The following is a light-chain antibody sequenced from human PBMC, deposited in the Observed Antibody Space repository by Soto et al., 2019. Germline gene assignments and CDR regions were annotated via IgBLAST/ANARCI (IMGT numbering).Light chain of an antibody. CDR1: QSISSY. CDR3: LQDYNYPLT. Sequence: IQMTQSPSSLSSSVGDRVTITCRASQSISSYLNWYQQKPGKAPKLLIYAASSLQSGVPSRFSGSGSGTDFTLTISSLKTEDVATYYCLQDYNYPLTFCGGTKVDIK. CDR2: AAS. J-gene: IGKJ4*01. V-gene: IGKV1-39*01.